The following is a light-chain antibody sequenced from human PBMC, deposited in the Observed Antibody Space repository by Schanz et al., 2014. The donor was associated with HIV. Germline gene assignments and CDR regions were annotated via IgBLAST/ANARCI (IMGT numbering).Light chain of an antibody. V-gene: IGKV3-11*01. CDR1: QSLSSY. CDR3: QHYGSS. Sequence: EIVLTQSPATLSLSPGDRATLSCRASQSLSSYLAWYQQTPGQAPRLLIFGASIRATGIPDRFSGSGSGTDFTLTISSLEPEDFAVYYCQHYGSSFGPGTKVDIK. CDR2: GAS. J-gene: IGKJ3*01.